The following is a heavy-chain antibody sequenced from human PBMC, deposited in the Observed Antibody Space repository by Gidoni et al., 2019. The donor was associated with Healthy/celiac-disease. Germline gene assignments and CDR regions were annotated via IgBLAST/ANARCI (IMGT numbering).Heavy chain of an antibody. J-gene: IGHJ3*02. D-gene: IGHD3-16*01. Sequence: DGQMVESGGGLVQPGRSLRLSCAASGFTFDDYAMPWVRQAPGKGLVLVSGISWNSGSIGYADSVKGRFIISRDNAKNSLYLLMNSLRAEDTALYYCAKANTFPTAFDIWGQGTMVTVSS. CDR2: ISWNSGSI. CDR3: AKANTFPTAFDI. V-gene: IGHV3-9*01. CDR1: GFTFDDYA.